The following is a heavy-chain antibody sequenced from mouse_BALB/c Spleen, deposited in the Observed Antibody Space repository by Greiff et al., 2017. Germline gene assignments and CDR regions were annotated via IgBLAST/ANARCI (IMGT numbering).Heavy chain of an antibody. D-gene: IGHD2-3*01. CDR3: TRFYDGYYDY. CDR2: INPSNGGT. CDR1: GYTFTSYY. J-gene: IGHJ2*01. V-gene: IGHV1S81*02. Sequence: VQLQQSGAELVKPGASVKLSCKASGYTFTSYYMYWVKQRPGQGLEWIGEINPSNGGTNFNEKFKSKATLTVDKSSSTAYMQLSSLTSEDSAVYYCTRFYDGYYDYWGQGTTLTVSS.